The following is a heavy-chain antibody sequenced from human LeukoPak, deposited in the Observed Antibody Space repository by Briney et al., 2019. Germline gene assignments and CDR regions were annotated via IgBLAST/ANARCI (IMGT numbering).Heavy chain of an antibody. D-gene: IGHD4-17*01. CDR2: ISYDGSNK. CDR3: ARGTTVTLIAYMDV. V-gene: IGHV3-30*04. Sequence: GGSLRLSCAASGFTFSSYAMHWVRQAPGKGLEWVAVISYDGSNKYYADSVKGRFTISRDNSKNTLYLQMNSLRAEDTAVYYCARGTTVTLIAYMDVWGKGTTVTVPS. J-gene: IGHJ6*03. CDR1: GFTFSSYA.